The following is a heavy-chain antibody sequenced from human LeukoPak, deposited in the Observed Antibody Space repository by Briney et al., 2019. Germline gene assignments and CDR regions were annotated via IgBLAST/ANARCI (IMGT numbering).Heavy chain of an antibody. CDR3: AREGSGITMVRGVAHDAFDI. V-gene: IGHV3-53*01. D-gene: IGHD3-10*01. CDR2: IYGGGST. CDR1: GFTVSSNY. J-gene: IGHJ3*02. Sequence: GGSLRLSCAASGFTVSSNYMSWVRQAPGKGLEWVSVIYGGGSTYYADSVKGRFTISRDNSKNTLYLQMNSLRAEDTAVYYCAREGSGITMVRGVAHDAFDIWGQGTMVTVSS.